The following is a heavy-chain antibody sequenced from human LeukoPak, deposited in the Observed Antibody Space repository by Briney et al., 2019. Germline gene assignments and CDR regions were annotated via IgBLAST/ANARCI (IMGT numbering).Heavy chain of an antibody. D-gene: IGHD6-13*01. J-gene: IGHJ4*02. CDR2: ISASGGDT. Sequence: GGSLRLSCVVSGLTFSRYSMSWVRQAPGKGLEWVSGISASGGDTWYPDSVKGRFTISRDNSKNTLFLQMNSLRVEDTAIYYCAKDAAGPEYWGQGTLVTVSS. CDR3: AKDAAGPEY. V-gene: IGHV3-23*01. CDR1: GLTFSRYS.